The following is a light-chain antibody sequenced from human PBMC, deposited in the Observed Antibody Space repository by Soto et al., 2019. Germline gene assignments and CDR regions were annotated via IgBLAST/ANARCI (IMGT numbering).Light chain of an antibody. CDR3: QQYGSSPLT. Sequence: PGDRATLSCRASQSVSTNLAWYQQKPGQAPRLLIYGASSRATGIPDRFSGSGSGTDFTLTISRLEPEDFAVYYCQQYGSSPLTFGGGTKVDIK. V-gene: IGKV3-20*01. CDR2: GAS. J-gene: IGKJ4*01. CDR1: QSVSTN.